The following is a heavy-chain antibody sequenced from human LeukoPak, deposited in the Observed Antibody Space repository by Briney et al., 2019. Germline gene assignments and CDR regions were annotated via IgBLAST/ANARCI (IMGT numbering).Heavy chain of an antibody. V-gene: IGHV3-30*02. CDR1: GFTFSSYG. CDR3: AKDRYYDILTGYIDY. D-gene: IGHD3-9*01. J-gene: IGHJ4*02. Sequence: GGSLRLSCAASGFTFSSYGMHWVRQAPGKGLEWVAFIRYDGSNKYYADSVKGRFTIPRDNSKNTLYLQMNSLGAEDTAVYYCAKDRYYDILTGYIDYWGQGTLVTVSS. CDR2: IRYDGSNK.